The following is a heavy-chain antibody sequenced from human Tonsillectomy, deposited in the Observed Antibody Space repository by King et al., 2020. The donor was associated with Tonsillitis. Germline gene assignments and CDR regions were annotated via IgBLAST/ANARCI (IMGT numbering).Heavy chain of an antibody. CDR3: ARSAAGNSYYYGLDV. Sequence: VQLVESGAEVKKPGASVKVSCKASGYTFTSYDFTWVRQATGQGLEWMGWMNPNSGNTAYAQKFQGRLTVTRNTSISTAYMELSRLSSEDTAVYYCARSAAGNSYYYGLDVWGQGTTVTVSS. J-gene: IGHJ6*02. D-gene: IGHD6-13*01. CDR1: GYTFTSYD. V-gene: IGHV1-8*01. CDR2: MNPNSGNT.